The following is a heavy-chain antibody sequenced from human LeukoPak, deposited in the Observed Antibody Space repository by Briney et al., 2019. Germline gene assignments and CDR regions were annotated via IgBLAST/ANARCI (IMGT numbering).Heavy chain of an antibody. D-gene: IGHD5-24*01. CDR3: ARDSPEGGRWLQFDY. CDR2: IYYSGST. CDR1: GGSISSSSYY. J-gene: IGHJ4*02. V-gene: IGHV4-39*07. Sequence: PSETLSLTCTVSGGSISSSSYYWGWIRQPPGKGLEWIGSIYYSGSTYYNPSLKSRVTISVDTSKNQFSLKLSSVTAADTAVYYCARDSPEGGRWLQFDYWGQGTLVTVSS.